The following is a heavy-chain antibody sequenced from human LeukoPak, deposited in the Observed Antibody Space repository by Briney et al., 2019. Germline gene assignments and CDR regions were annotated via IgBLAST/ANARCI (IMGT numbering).Heavy chain of an antibody. D-gene: IGHD3-10*01. CDR2: IRSKANSYAT. CDR3: AREFGPAAYYFDY. J-gene: IGHJ4*02. CDR1: GFTFSGSA. Sequence: GGSLKLSCAASGFTFSGSAMHWVRQASGKGLEWVGRIRSKANSYATAYAASVKGRFTISRDDSKNTAYLQMNSLRAEDTAVYYCAREFGPAAYYFDYWGQGTLVTVSS. V-gene: IGHV3-73*01.